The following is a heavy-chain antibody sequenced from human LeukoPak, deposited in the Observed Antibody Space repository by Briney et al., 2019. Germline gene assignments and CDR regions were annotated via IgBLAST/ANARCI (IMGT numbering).Heavy chain of an antibody. Sequence: ASVKVSCKGSGGTFSIYAISWVRQAPGQGLEWMGRIIPIFGTANYAQKFQGRVTITTNESTSTAYMELSSLRSEDTAVYYCASYDSSGYYPHYDYWGQGTLVTVSS. CDR1: GGTFSIYA. J-gene: IGHJ4*02. CDR2: IIPIFGTA. V-gene: IGHV1-69*05. D-gene: IGHD3-22*01. CDR3: ASYDSSGYYPHYDY.